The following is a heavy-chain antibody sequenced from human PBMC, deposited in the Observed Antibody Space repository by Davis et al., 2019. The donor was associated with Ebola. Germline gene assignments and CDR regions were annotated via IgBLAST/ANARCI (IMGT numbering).Heavy chain of an antibody. CDR1: GFTFSSYW. Sequence: GGSLRLSCAASGFTFSSYWMSWVRLAPGKGLEWVANIKQDGSEKYYVDSVKGRFTISRDNAKNSLYLQMNSLRAEDTAVYYCAKDPRTTRLGAIFDYWGQGTLVTVSS. CDR2: IKQDGSEK. CDR3: AKDPRTTRLGAIFDY. V-gene: IGHV3-7*03. J-gene: IGHJ4*02. D-gene: IGHD1-26*01.